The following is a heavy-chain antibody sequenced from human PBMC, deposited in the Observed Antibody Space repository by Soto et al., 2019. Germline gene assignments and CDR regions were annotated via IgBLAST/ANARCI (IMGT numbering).Heavy chain of an antibody. J-gene: IGHJ6*03. CDR2: ISGSGGST. D-gene: IGHD2-2*01. V-gene: IGHV3-23*01. CDR1: GFTFSSYA. CDR3: AKAYCSSTSCFYYYYYYYYMDV. Sequence: GGSLRLSCAASGFTFSSYAMSWVRQAPGKGLEWVSAISGSGGSTYYADSVKGRFTISRDNSKNTLYLQMNSLRAEDTAVYYCAKAYCSSTSCFYYYYYYYYMDVWGKGTTVTVSS.